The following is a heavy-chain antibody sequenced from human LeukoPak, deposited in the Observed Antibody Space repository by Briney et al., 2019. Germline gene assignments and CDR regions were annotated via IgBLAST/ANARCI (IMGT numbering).Heavy chain of an antibody. CDR3: ARVSFGSYPYYFDY. V-gene: IGHV1-2*02. Sequence: ASVKVSCKASGYTFTGCYMHWVRQAPGQGLEWMGWINPNSGGTNYAQKFQGRVTMTRDTSISTAYMELSRLRSDDTAVYYCARVSFGSYPYYFDYWGQGTLVTVSS. CDR1: GYTFTGCY. J-gene: IGHJ4*02. D-gene: IGHD1-26*01. CDR2: INPNSGGT.